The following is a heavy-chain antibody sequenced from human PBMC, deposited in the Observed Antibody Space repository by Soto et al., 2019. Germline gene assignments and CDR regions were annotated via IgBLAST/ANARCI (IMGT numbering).Heavy chain of an antibody. CDR2: IYTRGTT. Sequence: PSETLSLTCTVSGGSFSNYYWTWIRQPAGKGLEWIGQIYTRGTTNYNPSLETRVTMSVDTSKSQFSLRLRSVTAADTAVYFCETWVQRWSKYFDDWGRGILVTVSS. CDR1: GGSFSNYY. D-gene: IGHD6-25*01. V-gene: IGHV4-4*07. J-gene: IGHJ4*02. CDR3: ETWVQRWSKYFDD.